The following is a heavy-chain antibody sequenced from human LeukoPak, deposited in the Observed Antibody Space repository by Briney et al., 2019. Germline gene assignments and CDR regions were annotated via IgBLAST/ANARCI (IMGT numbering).Heavy chain of an antibody. CDR1: GFTFSSYA. CDR3: AKDLLPWFGELHYFDY. CDR2: ISGSGGST. V-gene: IGHV3-23*01. J-gene: IGHJ4*02. D-gene: IGHD3-10*01. Sequence: GGSLRLSCAASGFTFSSYAMSWVRQAPGKGLEWVSAISGSGGSTYYADSVKGRFTISRDNSKNTLYLQMNSLRAEDTAVYYCAKDLLPWFGELHYFDYWGQGTLVTVSS.